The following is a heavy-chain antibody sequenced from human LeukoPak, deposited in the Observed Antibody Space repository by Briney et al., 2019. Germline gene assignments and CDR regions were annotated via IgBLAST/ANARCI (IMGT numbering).Heavy chain of an antibody. CDR1: RFTFSNYW. D-gene: IGHD5-24*01. J-gene: IGHJ4*02. V-gene: IGHV3-7*01. CDR2: IKQDGSEK. Sequence: GGSLRLSCAASRFTFSNYWMSWVRRAPGKGLEWVANIKQDGSEKYYVDSVKGRFTISRDNAKNTVYLQMNSLRAEDTAVYYCASKRWLQSSFDYWGQGTLVTVSS. CDR3: ASKRWLQSSFDY.